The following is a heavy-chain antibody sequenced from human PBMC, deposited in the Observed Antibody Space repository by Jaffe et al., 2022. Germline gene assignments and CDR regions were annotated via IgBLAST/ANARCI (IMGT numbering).Heavy chain of an antibody. CDR3: ATYIDYGLGAY. CDR1: GFSLTTSGLG. V-gene: IGHV2-5*02. Sequence: QITLKESGPTLVKPTQTLSLTCTFSGFSLTTSGLGVSWVRQPPGKALEWLALIYWDDDKRYSPYLKSRLTITKETSKNQVVLTMTNMDPDDTATYYCATYIDYGLGAYWGQGTLVTVSS. D-gene: IGHD3-10*01. J-gene: IGHJ4*02. CDR2: IYWDDDK.